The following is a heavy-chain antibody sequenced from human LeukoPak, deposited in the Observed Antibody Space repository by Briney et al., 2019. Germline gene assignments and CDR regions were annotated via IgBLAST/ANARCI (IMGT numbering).Heavy chain of an antibody. CDR2: IYYSGST. CDR3: ARRYYYDGSSPGAFDI. J-gene: IGHJ3*02. CDR1: GGSISSGSYY. V-gene: IGHV4-61*01. D-gene: IGHD3-22*01. Sequence: PSETLSLTCTVSGGSISSGSYYWSWIRQPPGKGLEWIGYIYYSGSTNYNPSLKSRVTISVDTSKNQFSLKLSSVTAADTAVYYCARRYYYDGSSPGAFDIWGQGTMVTVSS.